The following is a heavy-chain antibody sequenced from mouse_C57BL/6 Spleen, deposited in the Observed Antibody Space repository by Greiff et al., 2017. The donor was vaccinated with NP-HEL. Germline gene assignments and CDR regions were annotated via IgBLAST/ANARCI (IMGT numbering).Heavy chain of an antibody. Sequence: VQLQQPGAELVRPGTSVKLSCKASGYTFTSYWMHWVKQRPGQGLEWIGVIDPSDSYTNYNQKFKGKATLTVDTSSSTAYMQLSSLTSEDSAVYYCARSRAPFITTVVATNYYAMDYWGQGTSVTVSS. V-gene: IGHV1-59*01. CDR2: IDPSDSYT. D-gene: IGHD1-1*01. CDR1: GYTFTSYW. J-gene: IGHJ4*01. CDR3: ARSRAPFITTVVATNYYAMDY.